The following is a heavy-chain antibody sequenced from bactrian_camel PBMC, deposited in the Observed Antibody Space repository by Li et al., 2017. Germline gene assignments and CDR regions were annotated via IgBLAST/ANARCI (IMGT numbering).Heavy chain of an antibody. CDR2: IDSDGTT. Sequence: HVQLVESGGGSVPAGGSLTLSCAVSGYTPSIDYCLGWFRQAPGREREGVATIDSDGTTRFLDSVKGRFTISSDNAKATLLLQMNSLKHEDTAMYYCAAYLWSDGGYCLGRPSSEYNHWGQGTQVTVS. J-gene: IGHJ4*01. CDR1: GYTPSIDYC. V-gene: IGHV3S53*01. D-gene: IGHD2*01. CDR3: AAYLWSDGGYCLGRPSSEYNH.